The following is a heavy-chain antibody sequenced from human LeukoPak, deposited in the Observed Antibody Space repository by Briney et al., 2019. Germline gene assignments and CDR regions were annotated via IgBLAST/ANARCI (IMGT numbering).Heavy chain of an antibody. V-gene: IGHV3-23*01. J-gene: IGHJ4*02. CDR3: AKEGLWFGELSDY. Sequence: GGSLRLSCTASGFTFSSYWMSWVRQAPGKGLEWVSAISGSGGSTYYADSVKGRFTISRDNSKNTLYLQMNSLRAEDTAVYYCAKEGLWFGELSDYWGQGTLVTVSS. CDR2: ISGSGGST. CDR1: GFTFSSYW. D-gene: IGHD3-10*01.